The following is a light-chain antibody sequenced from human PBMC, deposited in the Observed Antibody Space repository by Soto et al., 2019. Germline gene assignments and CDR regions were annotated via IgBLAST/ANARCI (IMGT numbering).Light chain of an antibody. CDR1: SSDVGGYNY. CDR3: CSYAGSYTVI. CDR2: DVT. Sequence: QSVLTQPRSVSGSPGQSVTISCTGTSSDVGGYNYVSWYQQHPGKVPKLMISDVTKRPSGVPDRFSGSKSGNTASLTISGLQAEDEADYYCCSYAGSYTVIFGGGTKVTVL. J-gene: IGLJ2*01. V-gene: IGLV2-11*01.